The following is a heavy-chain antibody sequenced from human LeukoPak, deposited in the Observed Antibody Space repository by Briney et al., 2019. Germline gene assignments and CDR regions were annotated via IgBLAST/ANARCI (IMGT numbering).Heavy chain of an antibody. V-gene: IGHV1-2*02. Sequence: ASVKVSCKASGYTFTGYYMHWVRQAPGQGLEWMGWINPNSGGTNYAQKFQGRVTMTRDTSISTAYMELSRLRSDGTAVYYCARQGDSSGPHAFDIWGQGTMVTVSS. CDR1: GYTFTGYY. CDR2: INPNSGGT. CDR3: ARQGDSSGPHAFDI. J-gene: IGHJ3*02. D-gene: IGHD3-22*01.